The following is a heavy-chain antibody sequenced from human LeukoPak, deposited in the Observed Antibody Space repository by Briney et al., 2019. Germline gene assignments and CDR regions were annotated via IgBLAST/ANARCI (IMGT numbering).Heavy chain of an antibody. J-gene: IGHJ2*01. CDR2: INHSGST. CDR1: GGSFSGYY. D-gene: IGHD4-17*01. Sequence: SETLSLTCAVYGGSFSGYYWSWIRQPPGKGLEWIGEINHSGSTNYNPSLKSRVTISVDTSKNQFSLNLNSVTAADTAVYYCARDSSGYGSSWHFDLWGRGTLVIVSS. V-gene: IGHV4-34*01. CDR3: ARDSSGYGSSWHFDL.